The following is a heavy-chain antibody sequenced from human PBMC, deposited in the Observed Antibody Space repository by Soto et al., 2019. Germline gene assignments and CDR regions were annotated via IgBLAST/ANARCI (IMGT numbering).Heavy chain of an antibody. Sequence: ASVKVSCKASGGTFSIYTISWVRQAPGQGLEWMGWMNPNSGNTGYAQKFQGRVTMTRNTSISTAYMELSSLRSEDTAVYYCARDKVGAIDYWGQGTLVTVSS. CDR1: GGTFSIYT. CDR3: ARDKVGAIDY. V-gene: IGHV1-8*02. D-gene: IGHD1-26*01. J-gene: IGHJ4*02. CDR2: MNPNSGNT.